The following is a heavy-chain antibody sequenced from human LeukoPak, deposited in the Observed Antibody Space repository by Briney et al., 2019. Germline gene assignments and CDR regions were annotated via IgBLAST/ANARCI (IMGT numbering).Heavy chain of an antibody. CDR3: GRQKRSYAFDI. Sequence: SETLSLTCTVSGGSISSSSYYWGWLRQPPGKGLEWIGSIYYSGSTYYNPSLKSRVTISVDTSKNQFSLKLSSVTAADTAVYYCGRQKRSYAFDIWGQGTMVTVSS. V-gene: IGHV4-39*01. CDR1: GGSISSSSYY. D-gene: IGHD1-1*01. CDR2: IYYSGST. J-gene: IGHJ3*02.